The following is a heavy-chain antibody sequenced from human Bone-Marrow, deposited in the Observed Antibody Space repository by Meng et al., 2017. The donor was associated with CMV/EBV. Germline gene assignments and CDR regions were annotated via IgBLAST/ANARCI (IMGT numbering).Heavy chain of an antibody. J-gene: IGHJ6*02. D-gene: IGHD3-3*01. V-gene: IGHV4-34*01. CDR1: GGSFSGYY. CDR3: ARGSVLRFLEWLLPLWDYGMDV. Sequence: SETLSLTCAVYGGSFSGYYWSWIRQPPGKGLEWIGEINHSGSTNYNPSLKSRVTISVDTSKNQFSLKLSPVTAADTAVHYRARGSVLRFLEWLLPLWDYGMDVWGQGTTVTVSS. CDR2: INHSGST.